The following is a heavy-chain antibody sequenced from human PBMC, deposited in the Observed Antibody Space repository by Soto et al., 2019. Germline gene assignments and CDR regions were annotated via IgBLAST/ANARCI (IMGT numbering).Heavy chain of an antibody. J-gene: IGHJ4*02. Sequence: QVQLVESGGGVVQPGRSLRLSCAASGFTFSTYGMHWVRQAPGKGLEWVAVIWYDGSNKYYADSVKGRFTISRDNSKNTLYRQMNSLRAEDTAVYYCARVSTAMVYFDYWGQGTLVTVSS. CDR2: IWYDGSNK. CDR3: ARVSTAMVYFDY. V-gene: IGHV3-33*01. D-gene: IGHD5-18*01. CDR1: GFTFSTYG.